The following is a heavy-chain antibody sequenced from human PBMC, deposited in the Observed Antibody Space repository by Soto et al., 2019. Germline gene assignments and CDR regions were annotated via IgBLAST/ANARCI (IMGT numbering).Heavy chain of an antibody. J-gene: IGHJ5*02. CDR2: IYFTGST. Sequence: SETLSLTCTVSGGAVSSGTYYWSWIRQPPGKGLERIGHIYFTGSTNYNPSLKSRVTMSLDTSSNQFSLKLSSVTAADTAVYYCTRGPPRGQWCYPRGLETLCTVSS. CDR3: TRGPPRGQWCYP. V-gene: IGHV4-61*01. CDR1: GGAVSSGTYY.